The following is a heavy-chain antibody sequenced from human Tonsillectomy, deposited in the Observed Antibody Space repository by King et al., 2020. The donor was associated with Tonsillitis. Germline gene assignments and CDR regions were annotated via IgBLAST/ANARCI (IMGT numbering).Heavy chain of an antibody. CDR3: ARASLLYSSSWYYFDY. CDR1: GGTFSSYA. Sequence: QLVQSGAEVKKPGSSVKVSCKASGGTFSSYAISWVRQAPGQGLEWMGGLIPIFGTATYSQKFQGRVTITADESTSTAYMERSRLRSEDTAVYYCARASLLYSSSWYYFDYWGQGTLVTVSS. CDR2: LIPIFGTA. V-gene: IGHV1-69*12. J-gene: IGHJ4*02. D-gene: IGHD6-13*01.